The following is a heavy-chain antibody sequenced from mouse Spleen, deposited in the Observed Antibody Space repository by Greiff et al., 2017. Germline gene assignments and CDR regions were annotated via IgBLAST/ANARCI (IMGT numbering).Heavy chain of an antibody. D-gene: IGHD1-1*01. V-gene: IGHV1-50*01. CDR2: IDPSDSYT. CDR1: GYTFTSYW. Sequence: QVHVKQPGAELVKPGASVKLSCKASGYTFTSYWMQWVKQRPGQGLEWIGEIDPSDSYTNYNQKFKGKATLTVDTSSSTAYMQLSSLTSEDSAVYYCARWRYYDGSSWFAYWGQGTLVTVSA. J-gene: IGHJ3*01. CDR3: ARWRYYDGSSWFAY.